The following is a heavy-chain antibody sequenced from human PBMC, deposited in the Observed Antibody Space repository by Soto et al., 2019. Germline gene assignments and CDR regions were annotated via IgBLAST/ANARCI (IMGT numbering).Heavy chain of an antibody. D-gene: IGHD6-19*01. Sequence: PGGSLRLSCAASGFTFSSYAVHWVRQAPGRGLEWVSVISSDGSKSNYADSVKGRFTISRDNSKNRLYLQMNSLRVEDTAVYYCASYSSGEWGSSYFYGVDVWGQGTTVAVSS. J-gene: IGHJ6*02. CDR2: ISSDGSKS. V-gene: IGHV3-30-3*01. CDR3: ASYSSGEWGSSYFYGVDV. CDR1: GFTFSSYA.